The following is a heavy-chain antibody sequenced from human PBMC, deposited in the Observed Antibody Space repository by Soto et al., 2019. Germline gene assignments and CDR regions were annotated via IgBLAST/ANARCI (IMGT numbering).Heavy chain of an antibody. CDR3: ARDLGGIAAAGANWFDP. Sequence: EASVKVSCKASGGTFSSYAISWVRQAPGQGLEWMGGIIPIFGTANYAQKFQGRVTITADKSTSTAYMELSSLRSEDTAVYYCARDLGGIAAAGANWFDPWGQGTLVTVSS. D-gene: IGHD6-13*01. CDR1: GGTFSSYA. CDR2: IIPIFGTA. V-gene: IGHV1-69*06. J-gene: IGHJ5*02.